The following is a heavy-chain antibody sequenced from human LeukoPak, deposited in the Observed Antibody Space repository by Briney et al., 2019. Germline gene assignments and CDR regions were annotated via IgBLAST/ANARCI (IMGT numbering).Heavy chain of an antibody. CDR2: INHSGST. Sequence: SETLSLTCAVHGGSFSGYYWSWIRQPPGKGLEWIGEINHSGSTNYNPSLKSRVTISVDTSKNQFSLKLSSVTAADTAVYYCARRVNCSSTGCRATKLDYWGQGTLVTVSS. J-gene: IGHJ4*02. D-gene: IGHD2-2*01. CDR3: ARRVNCSSTGCRATKLDY. CDR1: GGSFSGYY. V-gene: IGHV4-34*01.